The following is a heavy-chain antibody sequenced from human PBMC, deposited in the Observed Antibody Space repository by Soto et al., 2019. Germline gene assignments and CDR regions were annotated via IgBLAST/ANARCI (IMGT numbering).Heavy chain of an antibody. CDR3: ARLYGEYGGRIHFDY. CDR2: IYYSGNT. J-gene: IGHJ4*02. D-gene: IGHD4-17*01. CDR1: GGSISSGYYY. Sequence: SETLSLTCSVSGGSISSGYYYWSWIRQPPGKGLEWIGNIYYSGNTYYNPSLKSRLIISIDTSKNQFSLKVGSVTAADTAVYFCARLYGEYGGRIHFDYWGRGILVTVSS. V-gene: IGHV4-30-4*01.